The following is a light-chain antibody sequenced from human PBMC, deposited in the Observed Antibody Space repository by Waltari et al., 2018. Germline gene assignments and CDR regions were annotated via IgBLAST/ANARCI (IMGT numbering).Light chain of an antibody. CDR3: QQYYSSPQT. J-gene: IGKJ1*01. V-gene: IGKV4-1*01. Sequence: DIVMTQSPDSLAVSLGERATIRCKSTKSLLDSSNNKNYLAWYQRKPGQPPKMLISWASTRESGVPDRFSGSGSGTDFTLIISSLQAEDVAVYYCQQYYSSPQTFGQGTKVEIE. CDR2: WAS. CDR1: KSLLDSSNNKNY.